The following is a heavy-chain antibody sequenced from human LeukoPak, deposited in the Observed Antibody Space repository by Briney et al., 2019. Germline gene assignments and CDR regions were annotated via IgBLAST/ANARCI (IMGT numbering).Heavy chain of an antibody. D-gene: IGHD1-26*01. CDR2: ISWNSGSI. CDR1: GFTFYDYA. J-gene: IGHJ6*02. CDR3: AKVRIRSYQPLYLGYGMDV. V-gene: IGHV3-9*01. Sequence: PGGSLRLSCAASGFTFYDYAMHWVRQAPGKGLEWVSGISWNSGSIGYADSVKGRFTISRDNAKNSLYLQMNSLRAEDTALYYCAKVRIRSYQPLYLGYGMDVWGQGTTVTVSS.